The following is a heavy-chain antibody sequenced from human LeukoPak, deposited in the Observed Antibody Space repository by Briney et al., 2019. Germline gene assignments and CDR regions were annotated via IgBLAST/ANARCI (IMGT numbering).Heavy chain of an antibody. J-gene: IGHJ6*03. D-gene: IGHD2-2*01. CDR1: GGSISSYY. Sequence: SETLSLTCTVSGGSISSYYWSWIRQPPGKGLEWIGYIYYSGSTNYNPSLKSRVTISVDTSKNQFSLKLSSVTAADTAVYYCARGVVPAAGAYYYYMDVWGKGTTVTVSS. CDR2: IYYSGST. V-gene: IGHV4-59*01. CDR3: ARGVVPAAGAYYYYMDV.